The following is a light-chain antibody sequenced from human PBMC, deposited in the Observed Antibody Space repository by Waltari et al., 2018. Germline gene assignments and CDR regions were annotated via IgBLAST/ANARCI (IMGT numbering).Light chain of an antibody. Sequence: DIVMTQSPDSLAVSLGERAPINCKSSHSVLYRSNNKNYLAWFQQKPGQPPRLLIYWASTRESGVPDRFSGSGSGTDFTLTVSSLQAEDVAVYYCQQYYSSPRTFGQGTKVEIK. CDR2: WAS. J-gene: IGKJ1*01. V-gene: IGKV4-1*01. CDR3: QQYYSSPRT. CDR1: HSVLYRSNNKNY.